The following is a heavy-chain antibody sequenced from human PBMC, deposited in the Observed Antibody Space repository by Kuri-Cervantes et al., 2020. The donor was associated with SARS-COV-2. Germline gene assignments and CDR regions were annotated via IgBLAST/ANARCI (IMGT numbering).Heavy chain of an antibody. V-gene: IGHV3-30*18. CDR1: GFTFSSYG. Sequence: GGSLRLSCAASGFTFSSYGMHWVRQAPGKGLEWVAVISYDGSNKYYADSVKSRFTISRDNSKNTLYLQMNSLRAEDTAVYYCAKEEKVLRFLEWLGGMDVWGQGTTVTVSS. CDR3: AKEEKVLRFLEWLGGMDV. J-gene: IGHJ6*02. CDR2: ISYDGSNK. D-gene: IGHD3-3*01.